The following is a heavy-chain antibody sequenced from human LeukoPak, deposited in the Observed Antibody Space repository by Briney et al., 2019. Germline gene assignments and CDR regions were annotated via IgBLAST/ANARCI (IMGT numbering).Heavy chain of an antibody. D-gene: IGHD1-26*01. CDR1: GGSISSSSSF. Sequence: SETLSLTCTVSGGSISSSSSFWAWIRQPPGTGLEWIGSLYYIGSTYYNPSLKSRVTISVDTSKNQLSLKLNSVTAADTAVYYCARSLSLSGNTNWFDPWGQGTLVTVSS. V-gene: IGHV4-39*01. J-gene: IGHJ5*02. CDR2: LYYIGST. CDR3: ARSLSLSGNTNWFDP.